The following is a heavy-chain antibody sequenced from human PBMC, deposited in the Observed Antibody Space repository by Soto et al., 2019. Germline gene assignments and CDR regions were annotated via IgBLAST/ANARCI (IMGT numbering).Heavy chain of an antibody. CDR1: GFTFSSYA. V-gene: IGHV3-23*01. Sequence: GGSLRLSCAASGFTFSSYAMSWVRQAPGKGLEWVSAISGSGGSTYYADSVKGRFTISRDNSKNTLYLQMNSLRAEDTAVYYCAKDPRGKDIVVVPAANILVPSPNYYYYYYMDVWGKGTKVTVSS. J-gene: IGHJ6*03. D-gene: IGHD2-2*01. CDR2: ISGSGGST. CDR3: AKDPRGKDIVVVPAANILVPSPNYYYYYYMDV.